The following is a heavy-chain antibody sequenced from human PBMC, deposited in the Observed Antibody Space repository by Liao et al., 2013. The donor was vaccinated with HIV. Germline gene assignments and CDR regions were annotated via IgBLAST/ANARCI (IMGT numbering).Heavy chain of an antibody. CDR2: ISGSGNT. D-gene: IGHD3-22*01. CDR1: GVSINNHY. Sequence: QVQLEASGPGLVKPSETLSLTCAVSGVSINNHYWAWVRRPAGKGLEWIGRISGSGNTKFNPSVESRVSMAVDTSKNQFSLKLTSVTAADTAEYYCAREQYYFDSSENAYFFDSWGQGKLVTVSS. J-gene: IGHJ4*02. V-gene: IGHV4-4*07. CDR3: AREQYYFDSSENAYFFDS.